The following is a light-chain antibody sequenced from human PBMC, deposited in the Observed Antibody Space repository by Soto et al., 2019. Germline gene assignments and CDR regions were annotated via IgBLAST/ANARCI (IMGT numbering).Light chain of an antibody. J-gene: IGKJ1*01. Sequence: EIVMRQSPATLSVSPGERATLSCRASQSVSSNLAWYQQKPGQAPRLLIYGASTRATGIPARFSGSGSGTEFTLTISSLQSEDFAVYYCQQYNNWPPWTFGQGTEVHI. CDR1: QSVSSN. CDR3: QQYNNWPPWT. CDR2: GAS. V-gene: IGKV3-15*01.